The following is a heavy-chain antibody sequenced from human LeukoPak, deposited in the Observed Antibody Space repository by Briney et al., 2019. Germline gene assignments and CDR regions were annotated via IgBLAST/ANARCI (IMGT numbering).Heavy chain of an antibody. J-gene: IGHJ4*02. CDR3: ARVAHVWGPPRLRQGYFDY. CDR1: GGSISSYY. V-gene: IGHV4-59*01. CDR2: IYYSGST. D-gene: IGHD4-17*01. Sequence: SETLSLTCTVSGGSISSYYWSWIRQPPGKGLEWIGYIYYSGSTNYNPSLKSRVTISVDTSQNQFSLKLSSVTAADTAVYYCARVAHVWGPPRLRQGYFDYWGQGTLVTVSS.